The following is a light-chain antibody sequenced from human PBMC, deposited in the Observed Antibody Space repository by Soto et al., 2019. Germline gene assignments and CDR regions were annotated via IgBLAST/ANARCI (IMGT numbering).Light chain of an antibody. CDR1: QSVSSY. J-gene: IGKJ4*01. V-gene: IGKV3-11*01. Sequence: EIVLTQSPATLSLSPGERATLSCRASQSVSSYLAWYQQQPGQAPRLLIYDASNRATGIPARFSGSGSGTDFTLTISRLEPEDCAVYYCQQRSNWLTFGGGTKVEIK. CDR2: DAS. CDR3: QQRSNWLT.